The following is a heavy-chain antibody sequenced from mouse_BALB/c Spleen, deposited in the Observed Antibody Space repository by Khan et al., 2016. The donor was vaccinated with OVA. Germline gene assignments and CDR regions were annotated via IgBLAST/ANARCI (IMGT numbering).Heavy chain of an antibody. D-gene: IGHD2-14*01. Sequence: EVKLLESGGGLVQPGGSLKLSCAASGFDFSRYWMSWVRQAPGKGLEWIGEINPDSSTINYTPSLKDKFIISRDNAKNTLYLQMSKVRSEDTALYCGARPYRYDGRAWFAYWGQGTLVTVSA. CDR3: ARPYRYDGRAWFAY. CDR2: INPDSSTI. V-gene: IGHV4-1*02. J-gene: IGHJ3*01. CDR1: GFDFSRYW.